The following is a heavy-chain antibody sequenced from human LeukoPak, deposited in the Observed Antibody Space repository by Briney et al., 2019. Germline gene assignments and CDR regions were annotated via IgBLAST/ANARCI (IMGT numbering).Heavy chain of an antibody. V-gene: IGHV3-7*01. CDR1: GFTFSNNW. CDR3: ARDLVVTTVTTGGAFDI. J-gene: IGHJ3*02. Sequence: PGGSLRLSCAASGFTFSNNWMTWVRQAPGKGLEWVASVKKDASEMYYVDSVKGRFTISRDNAKNSLYLQMSSLRVEDTAVYYCARDLVVTTVTTGGAFDIWGQGTMVTVSS. D-gene: IGHD4-11*01. CDR2: VKKDASEM.